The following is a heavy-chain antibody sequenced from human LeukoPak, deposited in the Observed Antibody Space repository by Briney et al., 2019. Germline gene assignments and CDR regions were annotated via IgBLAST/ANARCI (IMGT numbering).Heavy chain of an antibody. CDR3: ARAGSVVVPAALDY. V-gene: IGHV4-4*02. CDR1: GGSISSSNW. D-gene: IGHD2-2*01. CDR2: IYHSGST. Sequence: SETLSLTCAVSGGSISSSNWWSWVRQPPGKGLEWIGEIYHSGSTNYNPSLKSRVTISVDKSKNQFSPKLSSVTAADTAVYYCARAGSVVVPAALDYWGQGTLVTVSS. J-gene: IGHJ4*02.